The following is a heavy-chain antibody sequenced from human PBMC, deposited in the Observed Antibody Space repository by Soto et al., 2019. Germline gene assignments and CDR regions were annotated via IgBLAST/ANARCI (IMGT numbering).Heavy chain of an antibody. CDR2: IYYSGST. J-gene: IGHJ3*02. D-gene: IGHD3-22*01. V-gene: IGHV4-31*03. CDR1: GGSISSGGYY. Sequence: ASETLSLTCTVSGGSISSGGYYWSWIRQHPGKGLEWIGYIYYSGSTYYNPSLKSRVTISVDTSKNQFSLKLSSVTAADTAVYYCAGDPPYYYDSSGYYYPDAFDIWGQGTMVTVSS. CDR3: AGDPPYYYDSSGYYYPDAFDI.